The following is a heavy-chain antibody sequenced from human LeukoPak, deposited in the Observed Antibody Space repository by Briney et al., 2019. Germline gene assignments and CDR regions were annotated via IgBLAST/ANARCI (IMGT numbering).Heavy chain of an antibody. D-gene: IGHD4-23*01. Sequence: GGSLRLSCAASGFSFSSYWMSWVRQAPGKGLEWVANIKQDGSDKYYLTPVRGRFTISRDNAKNSLFLQMNSLRVEDTAVYYCARGGGHLDCWGQGTLVTVSS. J-gene: IGHJ4*02. CDR2: IKQDGSDK. CDR1: GFSFSSYW. V-gene: IGHV3-7*03. CDR3: ARGGGHLDC.